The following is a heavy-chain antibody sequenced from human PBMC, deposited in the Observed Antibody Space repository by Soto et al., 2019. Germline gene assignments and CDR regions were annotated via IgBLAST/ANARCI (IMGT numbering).Heavy chain of an antibody. CDR2: ISSSGSTI. D-gene: IGHD6-6*01. J-gene: IGHJ6*03. Sequence: GGSLRLSCAASGFTFSDYYMSWIRQAPGKGLEWVSYISSSGSTIYYADSVKGRFTISRDNAKNSLYLQMNSLRAEDTAVYYCARDSSSSLYYYYYMDVWGKGTTVTVSS. CDR1: GFTFSDYY. CDR3: ARDSSSSLYYYYYMDV. V-gene: IGHV3-11*01.